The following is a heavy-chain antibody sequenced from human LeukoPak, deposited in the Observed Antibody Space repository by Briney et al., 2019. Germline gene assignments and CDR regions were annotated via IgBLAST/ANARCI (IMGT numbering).Heavy chain of an antibody. Sequence: GGSLRLSCAASGFTFSSYAMSWVRQAPGKGLEWVSAISASAGSTYYADSVKGRLTISRDNSKNTLYLQMNSLRAEDTAVYYCANSHYDILTGYYSSYYYYGMDVWGQGTTVTVSS. CDR1: GFTFSSYA. V-gene: IGHV3-23*01. J-gene: IGHJ6*02. CDR2: ISASAGST. CDR3: ANSHYDILTGYYSSYYYYGMDV. D-gene: IGHD3-9*01.